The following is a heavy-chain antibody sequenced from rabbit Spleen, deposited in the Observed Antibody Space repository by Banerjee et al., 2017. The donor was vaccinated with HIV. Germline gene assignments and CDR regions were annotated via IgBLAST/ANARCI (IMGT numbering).Heavy chain of an antibody. J-gene: IGHJ4*01. CDR3: ARDLTDAIGWNFGW. CDR1: GFSFSSSDW. V-gene: IGHV1S40*01. D-gene: IGHD4-1*01. CDR2: IYAGSSDST. Sequence: QSLEESGGDLVKPGASLTLTCTASGFSFSSSDWICWVRQAPGKGLELIACIYAGSSDSTYYASWAKGRFTISKTSSTTVTLQMTSLTAADTATYFCARDLTDAIGWNFGWWGPGTLVTVS.